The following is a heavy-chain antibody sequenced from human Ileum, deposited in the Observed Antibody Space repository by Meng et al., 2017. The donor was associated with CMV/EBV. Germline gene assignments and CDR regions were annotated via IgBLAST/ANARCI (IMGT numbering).Heavy chain of an antibody. V-gene: IGHV3-23*01. J-gene: IGHJ4*02. CDR2: ISGSGGST. CDR3: AKHSAGYGLFDY. Sequence: GESLKISCAASAFNFSLYSMTWVRQPPGKGLEWVSAISGSGGSTYYADSVKGRFTISRDNSKNTLYLQMNSLRAEDTAVYYCAKHSAGYGLFDYWGQGTLVTVSS. CDR1: AFNFSLYS. D-gene: IGHD5-18*01.